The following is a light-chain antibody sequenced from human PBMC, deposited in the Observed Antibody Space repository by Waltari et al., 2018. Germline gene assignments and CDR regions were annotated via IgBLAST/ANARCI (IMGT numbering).Light chain of an antibody. V-gene: IGLV2-14*03. CDR1: NSDFGRLKY. J-gene: IGLJ2*01. CDR2: DVN. CDR3: SSYTSSTTGI. Sequence: QSALTQPDSLSGSPGQSITISCTETNSDFGRLKYVSWYQHHPGEAPKVIIYDVNNRASGVPNRFSGSKSGNSASLTISGLQAEDEADYYCSSYTSSTTGIFGGGTRVTVL.